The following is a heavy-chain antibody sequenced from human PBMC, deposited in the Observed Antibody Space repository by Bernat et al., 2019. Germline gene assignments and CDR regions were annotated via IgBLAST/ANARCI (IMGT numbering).Heavy chain of an antibody. CDR3: VNDLHAVVCK. Sequence: EVHVVESGGGLVQPGGSLRLSCSASRFSFSGFSMHWVRQAPGKGLEYVSAIGPDGVGTWYADSVKGRFTISRDNSKNTLYLQMTSLRPEDTALYYCVNDLHAVVCKWGQGAQVTVSS. V-gene: IGHV3-64D*08. CDR2: IGPDGVGT. D-gene: IGHD2-21*01. CDR1: RFSFSGFS. J-gene: IGHJ4*02.